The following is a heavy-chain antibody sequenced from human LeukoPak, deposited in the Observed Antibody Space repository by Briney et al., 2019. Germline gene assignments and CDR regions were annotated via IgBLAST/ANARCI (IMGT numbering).Heavy chain of an antibody. D-gene: IGHD6-19*01. CDR1: GGIFSSYA. CDR3: ATGDSIAVAVEYFHH. J-gene: IGHJ1*01. Sequence: GASVKVSCKASGGIFSSYAFSWARQAPGQGLEWMGGIIPILGKASYARKFQGRVTITADESTSTAYMEPSSLRSEDTAVYYCATGDSIAVAVEYFHHWGQGTLVTVSS. CDR2: IIPILGKA. V-gene: IGHV1-69*10.